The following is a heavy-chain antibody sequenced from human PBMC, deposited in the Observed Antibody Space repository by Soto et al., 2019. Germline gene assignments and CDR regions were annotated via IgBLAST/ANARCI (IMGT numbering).Heavy chain of an antibody. V-gene: IGHV1-2*02. CDR3: ARSGPVLLKAFDI. CDR1: GYTFTDYY. Sequence: ASVKVSCKASGYTFTDYYMHWVRQAPGQGLEWMGWITPNNGGTNYAQKFQGRVTMTRDTSISTAYMELSRLRSDDTAVYYCARSGPVLLKAFDIWGQGTIVTVSS. J-gene: IGHJ3*02. CDR2: ITPNNGGT.